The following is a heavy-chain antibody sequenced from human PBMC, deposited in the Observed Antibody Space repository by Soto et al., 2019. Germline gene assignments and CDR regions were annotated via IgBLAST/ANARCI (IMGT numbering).Heavy chain of an antibody. V-gene: IGHV5-51*01. D-gene: IGHD1-26*01. J-gene: IGHJ4*02. CDR1: GYRFASHW. CDR3: ARYSGSYWHYLDF. CDR2: IYPGDSDT. Sequence: GESLKISCKGSGYRFASHWVAWVRKMPEKGLEWIGTIYPGDSDTKYSSAFRGHVTISADTSVSTAYLQWRSLEATDSAIYYCARYSGSYWHYLDFWGQGTLVTVSS.